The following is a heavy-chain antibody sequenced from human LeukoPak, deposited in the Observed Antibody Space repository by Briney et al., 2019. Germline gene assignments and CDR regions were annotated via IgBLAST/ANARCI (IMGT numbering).Heavy chain of an antibody. V-gene: IGHV3-33*08. CDR3: ARGERYSQFDY. D-gene: IGHD5-18*01. J-gene: IGHJ4*02. Sequence: GGSLRLSCAASGFTFSSYGMHWVRQAPGKGLEWVAVIWYDGSNKYYADSVKGRFTISRDNSKNTLYLQMNSLRAEDTAVYYCARGERYSQFDYWGQGTLVTVSS. CDR2: IWYDGSNK. CDR1: GFTFSSYG.